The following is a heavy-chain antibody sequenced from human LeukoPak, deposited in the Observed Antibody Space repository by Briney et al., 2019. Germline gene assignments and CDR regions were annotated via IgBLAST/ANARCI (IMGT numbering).Heavy chain of an antibody. J-gene: IGHJ4*02. Sequence: GGSLRFSCAASGLTFSSYGMHWVRQAPGKGLEWVSVIWFDGNNKYYTDSVKGRFTISRDNSKNTLYLQMNSLRAKDTAVYYCARDLGEQQLVRAAFDYWGQGTLGTVSS. CDR1: GLTFSSYG. D-gene: IGHD6-13*01. CDR3: ARDLGEQQLVRAAFDY. V-gene: IGHV3-33*01. CDR2: IWFDGNNK.